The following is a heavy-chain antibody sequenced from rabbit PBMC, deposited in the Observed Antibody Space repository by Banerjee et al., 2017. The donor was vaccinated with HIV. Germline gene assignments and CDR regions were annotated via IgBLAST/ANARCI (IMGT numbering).Heavy chain of an antibody. D-gene: IGHD1-1*01. Sequence: QEQLVEYGGDLVQPEGSLTLTCEASGFDFSSNAMYWVRQAPGKGLESIACIYISTAITYYASWVNGRFTISKTSSTTVTLQMTSLTAADTATYFCARSGSGVDDWLDLWGPGTLVTVS. CDR1: GFDFSSNA. CDR3: ARSGSGVDDWLDL. CDR2: IYISTAIT. J-gene: IGHJ5*01. V-gene: IGHV1S47*01.